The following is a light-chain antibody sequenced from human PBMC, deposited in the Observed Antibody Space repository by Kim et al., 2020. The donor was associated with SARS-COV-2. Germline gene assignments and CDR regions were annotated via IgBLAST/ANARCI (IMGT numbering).Light chain of an antibody. V-gene: IGLV3-19*01. Sequence: SSELTKDPAVSVALGQTVRITCQGVILTSYYPSWYQQKPGQAPVVVIYGDNTRPSGIPDRFSGSSSGNTASLTITGAQAEDEADYYCNSRDSSGHHWMFG. J-gene: IGLJ3*02. CDR1: ILTSYY. CDR2: GDN. CDR3: NSRDSSGHHWM.